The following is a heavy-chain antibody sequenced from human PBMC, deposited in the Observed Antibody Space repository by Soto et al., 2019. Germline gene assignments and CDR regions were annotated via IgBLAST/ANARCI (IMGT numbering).Heavy chain of an antibody. V-gene: IGHV1-69*01. J-gene: IGHJ6*02. D-gene: IGHD3-22*01. CDR2: IVPIFGIT. CDR1: GASFTRYS. CDR3: ARPEEGGYSSDHHYYYALDV. Sequence: QVHLLQSGAEVKKPGSSVKVSCTASGASFTRYSLSWVRQAPGQGLEWVGGIVPIFGITNYAQRFQGRVKITADESTKTASMELSSLSSDDTAVYYCARPEEGGYSSDHHYYYALDVWGQGTSVTVTS.